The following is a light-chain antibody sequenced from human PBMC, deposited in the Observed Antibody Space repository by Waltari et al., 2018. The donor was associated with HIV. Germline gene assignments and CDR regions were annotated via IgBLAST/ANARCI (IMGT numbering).Light chain of an antibody. V-gene: IGKV3-20*01. CDR3: QQSGSSIT. Sequence: IVLTQSPCTLSLSPGERAILSCRASQSVGSIYLNWYQQKPGQAPRVLIYGASSRATGIPDRFSGSGSGTDFSLTISRLEPEDFAVYYCQQSGSSITFGQGTRLEIK. CDR2: GAS. CDR1: QSVGSIY. J-gene: IGKJ5*01.